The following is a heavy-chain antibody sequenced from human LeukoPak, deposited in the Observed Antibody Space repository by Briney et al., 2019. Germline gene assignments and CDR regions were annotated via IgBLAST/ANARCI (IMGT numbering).Heavy chain of an antibody. CDR2: IYHGGGT. J-gene: IGHJ6*02. Sequence: SGTLSLTCTVSGDSITTTHWWTWVRQPPGKGLEWVGEIYHGGGTKYNPSLKGRVTISVDRPKNQFSLKVSSVTAADTAVYYCARFGSFPEIGHYGLDVWGQGTTVTVSS. V-gene: IGHV4-4*02. CDR1: GDSITTTHW. CDR3: ARFGSFPEIGHYGLDV. D-gene: IGHD1-14*01.